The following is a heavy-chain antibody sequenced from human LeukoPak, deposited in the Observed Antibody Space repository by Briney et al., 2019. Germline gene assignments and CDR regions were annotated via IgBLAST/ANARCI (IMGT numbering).Heavy chain of an antibody. CDR3: AKDLRSLYESGNYGWFDP. J-gene: IGHJ5*02. CDR1: GMTLNNNA. D-gene: IGHD3-10*01. Sequence: GESLRLSCAASGMTLNNNAMSRVRQAPGKGPEWVSSISINGGTTYYADSVKGRFTISRDNSKNTLYLQMNSLRAEDTAVYYCAKDLRSLYESGNYGWFDPWGQGALVTVSS. V-gene: IGHV3-23*01. CDR2: ISINGGTT.